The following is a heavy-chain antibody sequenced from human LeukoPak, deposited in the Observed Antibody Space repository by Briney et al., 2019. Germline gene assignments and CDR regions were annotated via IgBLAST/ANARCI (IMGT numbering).Heavy chain of an antibody. J-gene: IGHJ3*02. CDR3: SRRRITIFGVVIDAFDI. D-gene: IGHD3-3*01. V-gene: IGHV4-38-2*01. CDR2: IYHSGST. Sequence: PSETLSLTCAVSGYSISSGYYWGWIRQPPGKGLGWIGSIYHSGSTYYNPSLKSRVTISVDTSKNQFSLKLSSVTAADTAVYYCSRRRITIFGVVIDAFDIWGQGTMVTVSS. CDR1: GYSISSGYY.